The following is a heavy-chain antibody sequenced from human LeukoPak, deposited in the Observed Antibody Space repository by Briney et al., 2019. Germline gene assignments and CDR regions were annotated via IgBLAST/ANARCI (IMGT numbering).Heavy chain of an antibody. J-gene: IGHJ4*02. CDR2: ISWNSGSI. Sequence: GRSLRLSCAASGFTFDDYAMHWVRQAPGKGLEWVSGISWNSGSIGYADSVKGRFTISRDNAKNSLYLQMNSLRAEDTALYYCAKSGWRMYYYDSSGYYDWGQGTLVTVTS. D-gene: IGHD3-22*01. CDR3: AKSGWRMYYYDSSGYYD. CDR1: GFTFDDYA. V-gene: IGHV3-9*01.